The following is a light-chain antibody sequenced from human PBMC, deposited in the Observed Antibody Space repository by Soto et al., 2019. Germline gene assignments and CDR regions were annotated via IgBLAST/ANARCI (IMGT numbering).Light chain of an antibody. CDR3: QPDNCFPHT. CDR1: QDINFW. CDR2: AAS. V-gene: IGKV1D-12*01. Sequence: DILMTQSPSSVSASVGDRVTITCRASQDINFWLAWYQHKPGEAPKLLIYAASNLQSGVPSRFSGSGSVTDFNLTNSGLQPEDFATYYCQPDNCFPHTFGQGTKLEVK. J-gene: IGKJ2*01.